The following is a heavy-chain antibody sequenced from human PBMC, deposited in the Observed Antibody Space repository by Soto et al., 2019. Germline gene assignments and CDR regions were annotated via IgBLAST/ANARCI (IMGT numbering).Heavy chain of an antibody. CDR2: IDPSDSYT. CDR1: GYSFTSYW. J-gene: IGHJ6*02. CDR3: ARLRSGSYFLTRGRYYGMDV. D-gene: IGHD1-26*01. Sequence: PGESLKISCKGSGYSFTSYWISWVRQMPGKGLEWMGRIDPSDSYTNYSPSFQGHVTISADKSISTAYLQWSSLKASDTAMYYCARLRSGSYFLTRGRYYGMDVWGQGTTVTVSS. V-gene: IGHV5-10-1*01.